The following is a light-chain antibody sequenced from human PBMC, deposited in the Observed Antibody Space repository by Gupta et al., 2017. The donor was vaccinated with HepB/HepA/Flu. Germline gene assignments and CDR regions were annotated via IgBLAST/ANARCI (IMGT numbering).Light chain of an antibody. CDR3: QVCDSSSDHVV. CDR2: YDS. Sequence: SYVLTQPPSVSVAPGKTARITCGGNNIGSKSVHWYRQKPGQAPVLVIYYDSDRPSGIPERFSGSNSGNTATLTISRVEAGDEADYYCQVCDSSSDHVVFGGGTKLTVL. V-gene: IGLV3-21*04. J-gene: IGLJ2*01. CDR1: NIGSKS.